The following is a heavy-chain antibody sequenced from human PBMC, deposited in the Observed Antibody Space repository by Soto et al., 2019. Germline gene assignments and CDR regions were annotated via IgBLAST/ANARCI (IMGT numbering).Heavy chain of an antibody. V-gene: IGHV3-23*01. J-gene: IGHJ4*02. CDR1: GFTFSSYA. CDR3: AKGATRPPPHYNNWNPYFDY. CDR2: ISGSGGST. Sequence: GGALRLSCAASGFTFSSYAMSWVRQAPGKGLEGVSAISGSGGSTSYADSVKGRFTIPRDNSKNTLYLQMNSLSAEDTAVYYCAKGATRPPPHYNNWNPYFDYWGQGTLVTVSS. D-gene: IGHD1-20*01.